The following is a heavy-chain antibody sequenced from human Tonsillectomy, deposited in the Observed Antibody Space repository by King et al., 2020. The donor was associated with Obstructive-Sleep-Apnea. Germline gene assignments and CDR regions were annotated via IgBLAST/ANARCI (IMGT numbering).Heavy chain of an antibody. CDR2: IIRMFGAA. CDR1: GGTFSSYA. V-gene: IGHV1-69*12. Sequence: QLVQSGAEVKKPGSSVKVSCKASGGTFSSYAFSWVRQAPGQGLEWMGGIIRMFGAANYAQKFQDRVTITADESTSTAYMELSSLRSEDTAVYYCARRHXXIVXSXGXXXXXXQGTMVTVSS. J-gene: IGHJ3*02. CDR3: ARRHXXIVXSXGXXXX. D-gene: IGHD3-22*01.